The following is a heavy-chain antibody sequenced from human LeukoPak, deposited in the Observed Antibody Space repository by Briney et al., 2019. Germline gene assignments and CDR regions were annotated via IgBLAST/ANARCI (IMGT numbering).Heavy chain of an antibody. CDR2: INHSGST. CDR3: ARRWYSSSRTDY. D-gene: IGHD6-13*01. CDR1: GGSFSGYY. Sequence: SETLSLTCAVYGGSFSGYYWSWIRQSPGKGLEWIGEINHSGSTNYNPSLKSRVTISVDTSKNQFSLKLSSVTAADTAVYYCARRWYSSSRTDYWGQGTLVTVSS. V-gene: IGHV4-34*01. J-gene: IGHJ4*02.